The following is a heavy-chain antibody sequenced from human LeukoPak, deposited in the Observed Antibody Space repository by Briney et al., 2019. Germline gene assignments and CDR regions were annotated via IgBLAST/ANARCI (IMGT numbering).Heavy chain of an antibody. Sequence: GGSLRLSCAASGFTFSDYYMSWIRQAPGKGLEWVSYISSSGSTIYYADSVKSRFTISRDNAKNSLYLQMNSLRAEDTAVYYCARESFDGALLDYWGQGTLVTVSS. CDR3: ARESFDGALLDY. V-gene: IGHV3-11*01. CDR2: ISSSGSTI. CDR1: GFTFSDYY. J-gene: IGHJ4*02.